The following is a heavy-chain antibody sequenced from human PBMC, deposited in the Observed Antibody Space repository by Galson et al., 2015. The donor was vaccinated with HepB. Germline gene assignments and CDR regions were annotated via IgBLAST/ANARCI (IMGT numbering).Heavy chain of an antibody. CDR2: ISSGGGTI. V-gene: IGHV3-48*03. J-gene: IGHJ5*02. CDR3: ARTLITMVRGVIDGDWFDP. CDR1: GFTFSNYG. D-gene: IGHD3-10*01. Sequence: SLRLSCADSGFTFSNYGMNWVRQAPGKGLEWISYISSGGGTIYYADSVKGRFTISRDHAKNSLYLQMNSLRAEDTAVYYCARTLITMVRGVIDGDWFDPWGQGTLVTVSS.